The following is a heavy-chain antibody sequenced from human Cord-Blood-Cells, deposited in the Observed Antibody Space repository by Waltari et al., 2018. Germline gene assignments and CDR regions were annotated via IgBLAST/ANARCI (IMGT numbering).Heavy chain of an antibody. CDR1: GGSISSSSYY. CDR2: IYYSGST. J-gene: IGHJ5*02. Sequence: QLQLQESGPGLVKPSETLSLTCTVSGGSISSSSYYWGWIRQPPGKGLEWIGSIYYSGSTYDTPSLKSRVTISVDTSKNQFSLKLSSVTAADTAVYYCARRAARPHWFDPWGQGTLVTVSS. V-gene: IGHV4-39*01. D-gene: IGHD6-6*01. CDR3: ARRAARPHWFDP.